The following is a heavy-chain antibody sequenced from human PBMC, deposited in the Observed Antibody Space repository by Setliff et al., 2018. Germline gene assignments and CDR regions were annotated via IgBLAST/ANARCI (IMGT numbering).Heavy chain of an antibody. Sequence: GGSLRLSCAASGFTFSSYAMHWVRQAPGKGLEYVSAISSNGGSTYYANSVKGRFTISRDNSKNTLYLQMGSLRAEDMAVYYCARYGDSSGWYAGGEFDYWGQGTLVTVSS. CDR3: ARYGDSSGWYAGGEFDY. CDR2: ISSNGGST. J-gene: IGHJ4*02. D-gene: IGHD6-19*01. CDR1: GFTFSSYA. V-gene: IGHV3-64*01.